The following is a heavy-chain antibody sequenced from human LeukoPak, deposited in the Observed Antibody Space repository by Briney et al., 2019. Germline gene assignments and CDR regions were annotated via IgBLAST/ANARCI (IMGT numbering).Heavy chain of an antibody. CDR1: GYTFTSYG. D-gene: IGHD5-24*01. CDR2: ISAYNGNT. Sequence: ASVKVSCKGSGYTFTSYGISWVRQAPGQGLEWMGWISAYNGNTNYAQKLQGRVTMTTDTSTSTAYMELRSLRSDDTAVYYCARDLSGEVEMATITGYWGQGTLVTVSS. CDR3: ARDLSGEVEMATITGY. V-gene: IGHV1-18*01. J-gene: IGHJ4*02.